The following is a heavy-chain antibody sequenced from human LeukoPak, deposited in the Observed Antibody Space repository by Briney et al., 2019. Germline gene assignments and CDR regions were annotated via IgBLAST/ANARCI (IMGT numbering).Heavy chain of an antibody. J-gene: IGHJ3*02. V-gene: IGHV3-7*01. CDR3: ATELRIGATGYLFAFDI. CDR1: GFTFSSYW. Sequence: PGGSLRLSCAASGFTFSSYWMTWVRQAPGKGLEWVANIKQDGSEKYYVDSVKGRFTISRDNAKNSLYLQMNSLRAEDTAVYYCATELRIGATGYLFAFDIWGQGTMVTVSS. D-gene: IGHD1-1*01. CDR2: IKQDGSEK.